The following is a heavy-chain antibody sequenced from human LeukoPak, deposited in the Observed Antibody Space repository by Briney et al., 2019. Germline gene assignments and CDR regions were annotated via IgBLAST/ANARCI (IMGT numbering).Heavy chain of an antibody. Sequence: PSETLSLTCAVYGGSFSGYYWSWIRQSPGKGLEWIGEINHSGSTNYNPSLKSRVTISVDTSKNQFSLKLSSVTAADTAVYYCARHEAAAGLYYFDYWGQGTLVTVSS. CDR3: ARHEAAAGLYYFDY. D-gene: IGHD6-13*01. V-gene: IGHV4-34*01. CDR1: GGSFSGYY. CDR2: INHSGST. J-gene: IGHJ4*02.